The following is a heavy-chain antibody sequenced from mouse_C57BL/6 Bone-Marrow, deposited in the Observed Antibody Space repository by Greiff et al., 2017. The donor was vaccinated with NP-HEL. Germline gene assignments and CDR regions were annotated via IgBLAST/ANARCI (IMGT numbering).Heavy chain of an antibody. CDR3: VRPQYDYRSTDWYFDV. V-gene: IGHV10-1*01. CDR2: IRSKSNNYAT. D-gene: IGHD2-4*01. CDR1: GFSFNTYA. Sequence: EVMLVESGGGLVQPKGSLKLSCAASGFSFNTYAMNWVRQAPGKGLEWVARIRSKSNNYATYSADSVKYRFTISSDDSESMLNLQKNNLKTEDTAMYYCVRPQYDYRSTDWYFDVWGTGTTVTVSS. J-gene: IGHJ1*03.